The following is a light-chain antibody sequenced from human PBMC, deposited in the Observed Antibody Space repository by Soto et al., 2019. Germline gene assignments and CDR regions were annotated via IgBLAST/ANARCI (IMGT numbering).Light chain of an antibody. Sequence: DIHMTQSPSSLSASVGYRFTITCRASQSISTWVAWYQHKTGNAPALLIYDASSLESGVPSRLSGGGSGTEFTLTISSLQPDDFATYYCHQYHTYSTFGQGTKVDIK. J-gene: IGKJ1*01. CDR1: QSISTW. CDR3: HQYHTYST. V-gene: IGKV1-5*01. CDR2: DAS.